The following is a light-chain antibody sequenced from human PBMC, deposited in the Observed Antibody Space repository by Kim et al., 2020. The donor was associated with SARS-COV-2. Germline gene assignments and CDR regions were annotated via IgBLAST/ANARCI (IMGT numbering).Light chain of an antibody. CDR1: QIVSDSN. V-gene: IGKV3-20*01. CDR3: QQYGYSPWT. CDR2: CAS. J-gene: IGKJ1*01. Sequence: SPGVISTLSCRASQIVSDSNLAWYQHKPGRAPRLLIYCASTRATGIPDRFSGSGSGTDFTLTISRLEPEDFAMYYCQQYGYSPWTFGQGTKVDIK.